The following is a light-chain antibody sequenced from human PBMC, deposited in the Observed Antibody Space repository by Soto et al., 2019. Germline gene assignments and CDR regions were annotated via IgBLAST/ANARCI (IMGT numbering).Light chain of an antibody. Sequence: QSALTQPPSASGSPGQSVTISCTGNSNDVGHSSFISWYQQHPGKGPKHIIYEVSKRPSGVPERFSGSKSGNTASLSVSGLQDEDEADYFCNAQADNGKHVFGTGTKLTVL. V-gene: IGLV2-8*01. CDR3: NAQADNGKHV. J-gene: IGLJ1*01. CDR2: EVS. CDR1: SNDVGHSSF.